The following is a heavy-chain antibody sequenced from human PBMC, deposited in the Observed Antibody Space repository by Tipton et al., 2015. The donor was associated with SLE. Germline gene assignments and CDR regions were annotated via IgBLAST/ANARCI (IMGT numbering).Heavy chain of an antibody. J-gene: IGHJ4*02. V-gene: IGHV4-59*01. Sequence: TLSLTCTVSGGSISSYYWSWIRQPPGKGLEWIGYIYYSGSTNYNPSLKSRVTISVDMSKNQFSLKLSSVTAADTAVYYCARLGIAVAGTFDYWGQGTLVTVSS. CDR3: ARLGIAVAGTFDY. CDR1: GGSISSYY. D-gene: IGHD6-19*01. CDR2: IYYSGST.